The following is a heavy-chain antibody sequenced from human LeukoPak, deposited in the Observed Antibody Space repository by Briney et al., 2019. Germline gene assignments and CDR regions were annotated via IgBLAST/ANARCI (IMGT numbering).Heavy chain of an antibody. CDR2: IYSGGST. D-gene: IGHD5-24*01. J-gene: IGHJ4*02. CDR1: GFTVSDNY. V-gene: IGHV3-66*01. CDR3: ARDFMATITDY. Sequence: GGSLRLSCAASGFTVSDNYMSWVRQAPGKGLEWVSVIYSGGSTYYADSVKGRFTISRDNSKNALYLQMNSLRAEDTAVYYCARDFMATITDYWGQGTLVTVSS.